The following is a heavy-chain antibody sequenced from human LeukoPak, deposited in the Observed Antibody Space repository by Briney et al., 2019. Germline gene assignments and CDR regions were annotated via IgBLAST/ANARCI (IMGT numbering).Heavy chain of an antibody. Sequence: ASVKVSCKASGYTFTSYGINWVRQAPGQGREWMGWISAYNGNTNYAQKLQGRVTMTTDTSTSTAYMELRSLRSDDTAVYYCARESLDRNYYYGMDVWGQGTTVTVSS. D-gene: IGHD2-2*03. J-gene: IGHJ6*02. CDR2: ISAYNGNT. CDR1: GYTFTSYG. V-gene: IGHV1-18*01. CDR3: ARESLDRNYYYGMDV.